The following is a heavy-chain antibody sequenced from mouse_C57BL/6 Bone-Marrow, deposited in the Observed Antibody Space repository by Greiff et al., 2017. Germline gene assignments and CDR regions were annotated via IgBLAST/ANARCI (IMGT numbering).Heavy chain of an antibody. D-gene: IGHD1-1*01. J-gene: IGHJ2*01. CDR3: ASRGAYYGSSYDFDY. Sequence: QVQLQQSGAELMKPGASVKLSCKATGYTFTGYWIEWVKQRPGHGLEWIGEILPGSGSTNYNEKFKGKATFTADTSSNTAYMQLSSLTTEDSAIYYCASRGAYYGSSYDFDYWGQGTTLTVSS. V-gene: IGHV1-9*01. CDR1: GYTFTGYW. CDR2: ILPGSGST.